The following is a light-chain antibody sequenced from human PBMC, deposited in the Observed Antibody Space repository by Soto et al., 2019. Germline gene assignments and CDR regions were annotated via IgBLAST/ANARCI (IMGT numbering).Light chain of an antibody. CDR1: QTVSSN. J-gene: IGKJ3*01. CDR3: QQYNDWPPFT. Sequence: EIVMTQSPATLSVSPGERATLPCRASQTVSSNLAWYQQKPGQAPRLLIHGASTRAAGIPARFSGSGSGTEFTLTISSLQSEDFAVYYCQQYNDWPPFTVGPGTRVDIK. CDR2: GAS. V-gene: IGKV3-15*01.